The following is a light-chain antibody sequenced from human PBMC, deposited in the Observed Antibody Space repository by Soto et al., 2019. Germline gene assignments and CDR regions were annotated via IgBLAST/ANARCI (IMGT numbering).Light chain of an antibody. CDR3: QQYYSTPLT. J-gene: IGKJ4*01. CDR2: WAS. V-gene: IGKV4-1*01. Sequence: DIVMTQSPDSLAVSLGERATINCKSSQSVLYSSNNKNYLAWYQQKPGQPPKLLIYWASTRESGVTDRFSVSGSGTDFTLTISSRQAEDVAVYYCQQYYSTPLTFGGGTKVEIK. CDR1: QSVLYSSNNKNY.